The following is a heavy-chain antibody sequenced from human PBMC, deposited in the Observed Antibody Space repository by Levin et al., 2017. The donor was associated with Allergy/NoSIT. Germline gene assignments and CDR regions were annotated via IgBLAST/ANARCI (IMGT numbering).Heavy chain of an antibody. V-gene: IGHV3-21*06. CDR1: TFLFSDYT. Sequence: GESLKISCAASTFLFSDYTMNWVRQAPGKGLEWVASISRRSSYIYYADSVKGRFTISRDNAKNSVSLQMNSLRAEDTAVYYCARGLKILTTGSLYHTAMYAWGQGTTVSVSS. CDR3: ARGLKILTTGSLYHTAMYA. D-gene: IGHD3-9*01. CDR2: ISRRSSYI. J-gene: IGHJ6*02.